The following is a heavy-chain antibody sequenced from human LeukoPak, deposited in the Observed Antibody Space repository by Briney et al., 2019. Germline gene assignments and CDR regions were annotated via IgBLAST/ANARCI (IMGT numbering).Heavy chain of an antibody. CDR1: GGSISSYY. J-gene: IGHJ3*02. Sequence: SETLSLTCTVSGGSISSYYWSWIRQPPGKGLEWIGYIYYSGSTNYNPSLKSRVTISVDTSKNQFSLKLSSVTAADTAVYYCARLLYHAFDIWGQGTMVTVSS. CDR2: IYYSGST. V-gene: IGHV4-59*01. D-gene: IGHD3-3*01. CDR3: ARLLYHAFDI.